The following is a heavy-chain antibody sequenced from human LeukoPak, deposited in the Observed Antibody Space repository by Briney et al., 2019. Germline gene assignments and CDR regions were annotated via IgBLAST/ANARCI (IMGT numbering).Heavy chain of an antibody. CDR3: ASVDTAMVNMYYFDY. D-gene: IGHD5-18*01. CDR2: INHSGST. J-gene: IGHJ4*02. V-gene: IGHV4-34*01. CDR1: GGSFSGYY. Sequence: PSETLSLTCAVYGGSFSGYYWSWIRQPPGKGLEWIGEINHSGSTNYNPSLKSRVTISVDTSKNQFSLKLSSVTAADTAVYYCASVDTAMVNMYYFDYWGQGALVTVSS.